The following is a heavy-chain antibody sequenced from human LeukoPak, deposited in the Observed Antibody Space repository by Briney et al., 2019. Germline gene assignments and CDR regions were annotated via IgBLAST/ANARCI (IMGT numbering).Heavy chain of an antibody. J-gene: IGHJ4*02. CDR3: ARTPTRGGFDS. Sequence: SETLSLTCTVSGGSISSYFWSWIRQPPGKGLEWIRYIYYSGNTNYNPSLKSRVIISVDTSKNQFSLKLSSVTAADTAVYYCARTPTRGGFDSWGQGTLVTVSS. D-gene: IGHD2-15*01. CDR1: GGSISSYF. V-gene: IGHV4-59*01. CDR2: IYYSGNT.